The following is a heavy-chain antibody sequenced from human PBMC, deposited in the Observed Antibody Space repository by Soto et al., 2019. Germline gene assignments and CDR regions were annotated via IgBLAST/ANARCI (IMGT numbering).Heavy chain of an antibody. CDR1: GASITGTSY. V-gene: IGHV4-4*07. J-gene: IGHJ4*02. D-gene: IGHD2-8*01. CDR2: FSLSVTT. CDR3: ARGMTPTGATAWYYFDY. Sequence: PSETLSLTCTVCGASITGTSYWSWIRQPSGKGLEWIGRFSLSVTTNYNPSLRSRVTMSADVSKNQFSLRLTSVTAADTALYYCARGMTPTGATAWYYFDYFGQGTLVTFSS.